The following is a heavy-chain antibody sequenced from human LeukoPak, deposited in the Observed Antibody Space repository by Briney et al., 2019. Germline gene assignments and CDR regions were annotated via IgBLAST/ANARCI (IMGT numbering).Heavy chain of an antibody. J-gene: IGHJ4*02. CDR1: GFTFSTYN. D-gene: IGHD2/OR15-2a*01. V-gene: IGHV3-48*04. Sequence: GGSLRLSCAASGFTFSTYNMNWVRQAPGKGLEWVSYISSSSTTIYYADSVKGRFTISRDNAKNSLHLQMSSLRAEDTAAYYCARDFSFWGQGTLVTVSS. CDR3: ARDFSF. CDR2: ISSSSTTI.